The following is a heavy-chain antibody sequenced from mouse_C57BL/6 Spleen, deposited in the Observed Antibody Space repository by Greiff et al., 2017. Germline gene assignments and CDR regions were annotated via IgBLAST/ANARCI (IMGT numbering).Heavy chain of an antibody. J-gene: IGHJ2*01. Sequence: VQLQQPGAELVKPGASVKMSCKASGYTFTSYWITWVKQRPGQGLEWIGDIYPGSGSTNYNEKFKSKATLTVDTSASTAYMQLSSLTSEDSAVYDFARSPLLRVYFDYWGQGTTLTVSS. CDR3: ARSPLLRVYFDY. V-gene: IGHV1-55*01. CDR1: GYTFTSYW. CDR2: IYPGSGST. D-gene: IGHD1-2*01.